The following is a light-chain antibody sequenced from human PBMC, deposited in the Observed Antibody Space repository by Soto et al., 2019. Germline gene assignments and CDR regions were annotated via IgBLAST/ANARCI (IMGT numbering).Light chain of an antibody. Sequence: EIVLTQSPATLSLSPGERATLSCRASQSVSNYLAWYQQKPGQAPRLLIYAASDRATGIPARFSGSGSGTDFTLTISSLEPEDFGIYYCQQRNYWQVTFGQGTRLEIK. CDR1: QSVSNY. V-gene: IGKV3-11*01. CDR3: QQRNYWQVT. J-gene: IGKJ5*01. CDR2: AAS.